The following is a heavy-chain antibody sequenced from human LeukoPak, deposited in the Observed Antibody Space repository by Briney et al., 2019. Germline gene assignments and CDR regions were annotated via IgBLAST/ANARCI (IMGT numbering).Heavy chain of an antibody. Sequence: SETLSLTCAVYGGSLSGYNWSWLRQPPGKGLEWIGEINHSGTTKYNPSLKSRVTISVDMSKIQFSLKLSSVAAADTAVYYCARLPQLTADAGVDYWGQGTLVTVSS. CDR3: ARLPQLTADAGVDY. CDR1: GGSLSGYN. CDR2: INHSGTT. V-gene: IGHV4-34*01. D-gene: IGHD7-27*01. J-gene: IGHJ4*02.